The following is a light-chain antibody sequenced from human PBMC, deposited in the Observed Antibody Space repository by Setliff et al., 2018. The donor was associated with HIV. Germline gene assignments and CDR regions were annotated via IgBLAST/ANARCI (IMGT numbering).Light chain of an antibody. CDR3: GAWDSGLSVMV. V-gene: IGLV1-51*01. J-gene: IGLJ2*01. CDR1: RSNVGSNS. CDR2: EDN. Sequence: QSVLTQPPSVSAAPGQKVAISCSGSRSNVGSNSVSWYRQVTVTGPKLLIYEDNKRPSGIPDRFSASKSGTSATLDITGLPTGDEADYFCGAWDSGLSVMVFGGGTKVTVL.